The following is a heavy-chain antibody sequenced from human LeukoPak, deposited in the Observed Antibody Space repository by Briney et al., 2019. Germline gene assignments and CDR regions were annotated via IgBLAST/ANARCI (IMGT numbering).Heavy chain of an antibody. CDR2: IYYIGST. CDR3: ARRSHLVGAPFDI. CDR1: SGSISNYY. D-gene: IGHD1-26*01. J-gene: IGHJ3*02. Sequence: SETLSLTSTVASGSISNYYWTWIRQTPGRGLEWIGQIYYIGSTNYNPSLKSRVTFSVDTSKNQFSLKLNFVTAADTAVYYCARRSHLVGAPFDIWGQGTMVTVSS. V-gene: IGHV4-59*08.